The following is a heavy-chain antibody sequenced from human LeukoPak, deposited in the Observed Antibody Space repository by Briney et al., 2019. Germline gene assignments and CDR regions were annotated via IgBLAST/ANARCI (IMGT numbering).Heavy chain of an antibody. CDR1: GFTFSSNW. D-gene: IGHD3-10*01. Sequence: GGSLRLSCAASGFTFSSNWMSWVRQAPGKGLEWVANIKKDGSEQYYVDSVKGRFTISRDNAKNSVYLQMNSLRVEDTAVYYCAPYWYGSGTSLGYWGQGTLVTVSS. J-gene: IGHJ4*02. CDR3: APYWYGSGTSLGY. CDR2: IKKDGSEQ. V-gene: IGHV3-7*01.